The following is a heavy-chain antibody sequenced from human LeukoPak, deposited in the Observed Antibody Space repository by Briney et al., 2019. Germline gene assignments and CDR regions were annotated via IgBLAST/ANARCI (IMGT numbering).Heavy chain of an antibody. J-gene: IGHJ5*02. CDR2: IYTSGST. CDR1: GGSISSYY. D-gene: IGHD4-17*01. CDR3: ARLTVTTKNWFDP. V-gene: IGHV4-4*07. Sequence: SETLSLTCTVSGGSISSYYWSWIRQPAGKGLEWIGRIYTSGSTIYNPSLKSRVTISVDTSKNQFSLKLNSVTAADTAVYYCARLTVTTKNWFDPWGQGTLVTVSS.